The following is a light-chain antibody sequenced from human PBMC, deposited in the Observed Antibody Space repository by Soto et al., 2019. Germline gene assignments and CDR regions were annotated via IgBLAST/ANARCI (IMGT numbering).Light chain of an antibody. V-gene: IGLV3-21*01. CDR1: NFGSES. J-gene: IGLJ2*01. CDR3: QVWESRSNQVV. CDR2: YDS. Sequence: SYELTQPPSVSVAPGKTARITCGGNNFGSESVHWYQKKPGQAPVVVIYYDSDRPSGIPERFSGSNSGNTATLTISRVEAGDEADYYCQVWESRSNQVVFGGGTKLTVL.